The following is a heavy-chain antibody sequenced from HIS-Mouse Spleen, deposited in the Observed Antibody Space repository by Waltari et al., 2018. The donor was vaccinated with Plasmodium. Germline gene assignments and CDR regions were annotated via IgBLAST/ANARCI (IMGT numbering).Heavy chain of an antibody. CDR1: GGSLSSYY. V-gene: IGHV4-59*01. J-gene: IGHJ3*02. CDR3: AREPYDILTGYYDAFDI. Sequence: QVQLQESGPGLVKPSETLSLTCTVSGGSLSSYYWSLIRQPPGKGLEWIGYIYYSGSTNYNPSLKSRVTISVDTSKNQFSLKLSSVTAADTAVYYCAREPYDILTGYYDAFDIWGQGTMVTVSS. CDR2: IYYSGST. D-gene: IGHD3-9*01.